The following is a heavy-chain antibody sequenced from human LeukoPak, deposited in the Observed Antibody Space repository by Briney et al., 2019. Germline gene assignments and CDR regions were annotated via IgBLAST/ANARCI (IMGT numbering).Heavy chain of an antibody. Sequence: GGSLRLSCAASGFTFSSYSMNWVRQAPGKGLEWVSYISSSSSTIYYADSVKGRFTISRDNAKNSLYLQMNSLRAEDTAVYYCARDRGSGWYHVDYWGQGTLVTVSS. CDR3: ARDRGSGWYHVDY. V-gene: IGHV3-48*04. D-gene: IGHD6-19*01. CDR2: ISSSSSTI. J-gene: IGHJ4*02. CDR1: GFTFSSYS.